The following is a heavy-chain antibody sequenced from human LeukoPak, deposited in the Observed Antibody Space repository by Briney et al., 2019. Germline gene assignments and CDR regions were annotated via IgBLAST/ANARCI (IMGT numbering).Heavy chain of an antibody. J-gene: IGHJ4*02. V-gene: IGHV3-66*02. CDR1: GFTVSSNY. CDR2: IYSGGST. CDR3: ARALYSSGWYPFDY. Sequence: HPGGSLRLSCAASGFTVSSNYMSWVRQAPGKGLEWVSVIYSGGSTYYADSVRGRFTISRDNSKNTLYLQMNSLRAEDTAVYYSARALYSSGWYPFDYWGQGTLVTVSS. D-gene: IGHD6-19*01.